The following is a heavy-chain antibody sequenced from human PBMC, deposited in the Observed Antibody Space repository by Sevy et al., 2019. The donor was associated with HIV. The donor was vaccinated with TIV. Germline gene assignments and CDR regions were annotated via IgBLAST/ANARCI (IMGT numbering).Heavy chain of an antibody. D-gene: IGHD6-13*01. CDR2: IKGKIYDGTI. V-gene: IGHV3-15*01. CDR1: GFTFSNAW. CDR3: TTASWSQEDYYNY. Sequence: GGPRLSCAASGFTFSNAWMSWVRQAPGKELEWVGRIKGKIYDGTIDYAAPVKGRFSISRDDSKNTLYLQMNSLKTEDTAVYYCTTASWSQEDYYNYWGQGTLVTVSS. J-gene: IGHJ4*02.